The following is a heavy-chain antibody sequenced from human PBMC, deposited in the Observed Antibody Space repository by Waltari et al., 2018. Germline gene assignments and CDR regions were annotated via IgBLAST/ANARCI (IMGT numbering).Heavy chain of an antibody. D-gene: IGHD5-18*01. J-gene: IGHJ6*02. V-gene: IGHV1-2*02. Sequence: QVQLVQSGAEVKKPGASVKVSCTASGYTFTGYYMHWVRQAPGQGLEWMGWINPNSGGTNYAQKFQGRVTMTRDTSISTAYMELSRLRSDDTAVYYCARYTYLDTAMVWGMDVWGQGTTVTVSS. CDR3: ARYTYLDTAMVWGMDV. CDR2: INPNSGGT. CDR1: GYTFTGYY.